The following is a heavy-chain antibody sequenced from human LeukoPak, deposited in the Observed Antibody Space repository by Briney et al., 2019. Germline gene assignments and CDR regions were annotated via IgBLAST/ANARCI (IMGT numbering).Heavy chain of an antibody. CDR3: AKGKGQQLVKGAFDI. CDR2: ISWNSGSI. V-gene: IGHV3-9*03. Sequence: PPGGSLRLSCAASGFTFDDYAMHWVRQAPGKGLGWVSGISWNSGSIGYADSVKGRFTISRDNAKNSLYLQMNSLRAEDMALYYCAKGKGQQLVKGAFDIWGQGTMVTVSS. J-gene: IGHJ3*02. D-gene: IGHD6-13*01. CDR1: GFTFDDYA.